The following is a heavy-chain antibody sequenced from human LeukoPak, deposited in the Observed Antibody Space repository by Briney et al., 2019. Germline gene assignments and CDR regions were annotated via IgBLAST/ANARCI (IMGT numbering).Heavy chain of an antibody. J-gene: IGHJ4*02. CDR1: GYTFTDYY. V-gene: IGHV1-2*02. Sequence: ASVEVSCKASGYTFTDYYMHWVRQAPGQGLEWMGWINPKSGGTNYAQNFQGRVTMTRDTSISTAYMELSSLRSDDTAVYYCARENQYYNYWGQGTLVTVSS. CDR3: ARENQYYNY. CDR2: INPKSGGT. D-gene: IGHD3-10*01.